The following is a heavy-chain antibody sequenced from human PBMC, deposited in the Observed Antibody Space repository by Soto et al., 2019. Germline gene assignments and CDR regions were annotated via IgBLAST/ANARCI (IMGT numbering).Heavy chain of an antibody. J-gene: IGHJ4*02. V-gene: IGHV3-21*01. CDR2: ISSSSSYI. Sequence: EVQLVESGGGLVKPGGSLRLSCAASGFTFSSYSMNWVRQAPGKGLEWVSSISSSSSYIYYADSVKGRFTISRDNDKNSLYLQMNSLRAEDTAVYYCASNEGILTGYYSFWGQGTLVTVSS. D-gene: IGHD3-9*01. CDR3: ASNEGILTGYYSF. CDR1: GFTFSSYS.